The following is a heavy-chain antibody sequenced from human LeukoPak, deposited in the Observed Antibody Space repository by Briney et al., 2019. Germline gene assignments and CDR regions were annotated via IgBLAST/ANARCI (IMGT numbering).Heavy chain of an antibody. Sequence: GGSLRLSCAASGFTFSSYAMSWVRQAPGKGLEWVSAISGSGGSTYYADSVKGRFTISRDNSKNTLYLQMNSLRAEDTAVYYCAKDTTPYGDSPPTVVDYWGQGTLVTVSS. V-gene: IGHV3-23*01. D-gene: IGHD4-17*01. J-gene: IGHJ4*02. CDR1: GFTFSSYA. CDR2: ISGSGGST. CDR3: AKDTTPYGDSPPTVVDY.